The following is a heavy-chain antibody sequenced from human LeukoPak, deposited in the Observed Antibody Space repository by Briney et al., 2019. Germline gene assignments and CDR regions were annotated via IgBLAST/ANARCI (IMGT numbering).Heavy chain of an antibody. V-gene: IGHV4-38-2*02. D-gene: IGHD2-21*02. Sequence: SETLSLTCTVSGYSISSGYYWGWIRQPPGKGLEWIGSIYHSGSTYYNPSLKSRVTISVDTSKNQFSLKLSSVTAADTAVYYCARAIHEFVVVTASSWFDPWGQGTLVTVSS. CDR3: ARAIHEFVVVTASSWFDP. CDR2: IYHSGST. CDR1: GYSISSGYY. J-gene: IGHJ5*02.